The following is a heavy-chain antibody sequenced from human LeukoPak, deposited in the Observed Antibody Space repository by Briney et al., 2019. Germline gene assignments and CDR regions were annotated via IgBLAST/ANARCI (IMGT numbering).Heavy chain of an antibody. Sequence: GGSLRLSCEASGFVFGHSGMSWVRQAPGKGLEWVANINLDGSEINYLDSLTGRLTISRDNAKVSLYLQMNGLRAEDTAVYFCVRDRGYSTFDYWGQGTLVTVSS. V-gene: IGHV3-7*03. J-gene: IGHJ4*02. CDR1: GFVFGHSG. CDR3: VRDRGYSTFDY. CDR2: INLDGSEI. D-gene: IGHD3-22*01.